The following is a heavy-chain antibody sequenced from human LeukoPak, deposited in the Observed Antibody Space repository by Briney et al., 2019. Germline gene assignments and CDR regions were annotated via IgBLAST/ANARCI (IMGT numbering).Heavy chain of an antibody. Sequence: ASVKVSCKASGYTFTSYDINWVRRATGQGLEWMGWMNPNSGNTGYAQKFQGRVTMTRNTSISTAYMELSSLRSEDTAVYYCARERKTYYYDSSGYYSSRRVDYWGQGTLVTVSS. J-gene: IGHJ4*02. D-gene: IGHD3-22*01. CDR1: GYTFTSYD. V-gene: IGHV1-8*01. CDR3: ARERKTYYYDSSGYYSSRRVDY. CDR2: MNPNSGNT.